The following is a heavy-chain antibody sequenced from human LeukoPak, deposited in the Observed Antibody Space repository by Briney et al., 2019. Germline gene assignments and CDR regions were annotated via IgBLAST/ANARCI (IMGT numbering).Heavy chain of an antibody. Sequence: SVKVSCKASGGTFSSYAISWVRPAPGQGLEWMGGIIPIFGTANYAQKFQGRVTITTDESTSTAYMELSSLRSEDTAVYYCATGGMDWNYSNYYYYYMDVWGKGTTVTVSS. V-gene: IGHV1-69*05. J-gene: IGHJ6*03. CDR1: GGTFSSYA. D-gene: IGHD1-7*01. CDR3: ATGGMDWNYSNYYYYYMDV. CDR2: IIPIFGTA.